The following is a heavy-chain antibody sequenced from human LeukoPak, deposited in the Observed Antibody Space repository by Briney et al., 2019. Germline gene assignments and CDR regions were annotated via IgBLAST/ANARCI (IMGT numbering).Heavy chain of an antibody. J-gene: IGHJ4*02. D-gene: IGHD6-13*01. V-gene: IGHV1-69*06. Sequence: SVKVSCKASGGTFSNYAISWVRQAPGQGLEWMGAIIPIFGTANYAQKFQGRVTITADRSTTTAYMELSSLRSEDTAVYYCARVPQGSSWPYYFDYWGQGTLVTVSS. CDR1: GGTFSNYA. CDR2: IIPIFGTA. CDR3: ARVPQGSSWPYYFDY.